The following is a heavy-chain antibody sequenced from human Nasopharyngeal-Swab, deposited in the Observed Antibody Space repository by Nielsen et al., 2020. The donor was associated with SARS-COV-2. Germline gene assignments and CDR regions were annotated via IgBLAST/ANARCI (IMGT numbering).Heavy chain of an antibody. Sequence: GESLKTSCAASGFTFSSYAMSWVRQAPGKGLEWVSAISGSGGSTYYADSVKGRFTISRDNSKNTLYLQMNSLRAEDTAVYYCAKDPYYDFWSGYYFDYWGQGTLVTVSS. D-gene: IGHD3-3*01. CDR3: AKDPYYDFWSGYYFDY. V-gene: IGHV3-23*01. CDR1: GFTFSSYA. CDR2: ISGSGGST. J-gene: IGHJ4*02.